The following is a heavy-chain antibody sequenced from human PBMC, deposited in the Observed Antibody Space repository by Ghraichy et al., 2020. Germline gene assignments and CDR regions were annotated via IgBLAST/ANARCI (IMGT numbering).Heavy chain of an antibody. V-gene: IGHV5-51*01. J-gene: IGHJ3*02. CDR1: GYSFTSYW. D-gene: IGHD3-10*01. CDR2: IYPGDSDT. Sequence: GESLNISCKGSGYSFTSYWIGWVRQMPGKGLEWMGIIYPGDSDTRYSPSFQGQVTISADKSISTAYLQWSSLKASDTAMYYCARARVQYYYGSGSSDAFDIWGQGTMVTVSS. CDR3: ARARVQYYYGSGSSDAFDI.